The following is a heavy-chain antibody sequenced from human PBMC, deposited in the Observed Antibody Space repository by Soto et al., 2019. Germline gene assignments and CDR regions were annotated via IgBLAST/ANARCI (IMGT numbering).Heavy chain of an antibody. V-gene: IGHV3-7*01. J-gene: IGHJ6*02. CDR3: ARDLRATVTKYYYYYYGMDV. D-gene: IGHD4-4*01. CDR1: GFTFSSYW. CDR2: IKQDGSEK. Sequence: GGSLRLSCAASGFTFSSYWMSWVRQAPGKGLEWVANIKQDGSEKYYVDSVKGRFTISRDNAKNSLYLQMNSLRAEDTAVYYCARDLRATVTKYYYYYYGMDVWGQGTTVTV.